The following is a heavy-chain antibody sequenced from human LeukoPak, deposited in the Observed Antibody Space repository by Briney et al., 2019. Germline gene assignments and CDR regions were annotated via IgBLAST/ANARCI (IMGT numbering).Heavy chain of an antibody. V-gene: IGHV5-51*01. CDR2: IYPGDSDT. CDR3: AREPGIAVAGFDY. Sequence: GESLKISCKESGYSFTTYWIGWVRQMPGRGLEWMGIIYPGDSDTTYSPSFQGQVTISADKSIGTAYLQWSSLKASDTAVYYCAREPGIAVAGFDYWGQGTLVTVSS. D-gene: IGHD6-19*01. J-gene: IGHJ4*02. CDR1: GYSFTTYW.